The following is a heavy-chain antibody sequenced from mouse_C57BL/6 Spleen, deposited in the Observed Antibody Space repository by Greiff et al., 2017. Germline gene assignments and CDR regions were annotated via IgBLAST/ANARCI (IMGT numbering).Heavy chain of an antibody. CDR2: IDPSDSYT. CDR3: ARRVGCGNYERAMDY. J-gene: IGHJ4*01. Sequence: QVQLQQPGAELVMPGASVKLSCKASGYTFTSYWMHWVKQRPGQGLEWIGEIDPSDSYTNYNQKFKGKSTLTVDKSSSTAYMQLSSLTSEDAAVYYCARRVGCGNYERAMDYWGQGTSVTVSA. CDR1: GYTFTSYW. V-gene: IGHV1-69*01. D-gene: IGHD2-1*01.